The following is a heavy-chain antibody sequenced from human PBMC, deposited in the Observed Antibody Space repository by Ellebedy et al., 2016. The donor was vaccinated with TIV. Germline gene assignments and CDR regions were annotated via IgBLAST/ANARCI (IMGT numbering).Heavy chain of an antibody. CDR3: AGGYCGGGRCYSFDT. CDR1: GYTFTSYW. Sequence: GGSLRPSXKGSGYTFTSYWSSWVRQVPGKGLEGMGRILTDDSHTNYSPPFQGHVTIPSDKSIGTAYLHWSGLKASDIALYYCAGGYCGGGRCYSFDTWGQGTLVAVSS. V-gene: IGHV5-10-1*01. D-gene: IGHD2-15*01. J-gene: IGHJ4*02. CDR2: ILTDDSHT.